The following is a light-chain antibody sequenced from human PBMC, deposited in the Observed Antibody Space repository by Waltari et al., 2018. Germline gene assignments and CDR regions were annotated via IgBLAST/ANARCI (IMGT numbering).Light chain of an antibody. V-gene: IGLV3-1*01. J-gene: IGLJ1*01. CDR1: KLGDKY. CDR2: QDS. CDR3: QAWDSSTYV. Sequence: SYELTQPPSVSVSPGQTASIPCPGGKLGDKYACWYQQKPGQSPVLVIYQDSKRPSGIPERFSGSNSGNTATLTISGTQAMDEADYYCQAWDSSTYVFGTGTKVTVL.